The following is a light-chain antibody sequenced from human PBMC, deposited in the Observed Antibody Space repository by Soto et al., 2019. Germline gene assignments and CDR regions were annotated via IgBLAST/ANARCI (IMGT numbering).Light chain of an antibody. CDR1: SSDDGGYNY. CDR3: CSYAGSYYV. Sequence: QSALTQPRSVSGSPGQSVTISCTGTSSDDGGYNYVSWYQQHPGKAPKLMIYDVSKRPSGVHDRFSGSKSGNTASLTISGLQAEDEADYYCCSYAGSYYVFGTGTKVTVL. CDR2: DVS. V-gene: IGLV2-11*01. J-gene: IGLJ1*01.